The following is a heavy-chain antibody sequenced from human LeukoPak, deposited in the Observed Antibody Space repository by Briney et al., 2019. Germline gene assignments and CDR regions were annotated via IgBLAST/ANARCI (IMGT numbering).Heavy chain of an antibody. Sequence: SETLSLTCAVYGGSFSGYYWSWIRQPPGKGLEWIGEINHSGSTNYNPSLKSRVTISVDTSKNQFSLKLSSVTAADTAVYYCAMHSGYSSGWYFSYWGQGTLVTVSS. CDR1: GGSFSGYY. CDR3: AMHSGYSSGWYFSY. CDR2: INHSGST. D-gene: IGHD6-19*01. V-gene: IGHV4-34*01. J-gene: IGHJ4*02.